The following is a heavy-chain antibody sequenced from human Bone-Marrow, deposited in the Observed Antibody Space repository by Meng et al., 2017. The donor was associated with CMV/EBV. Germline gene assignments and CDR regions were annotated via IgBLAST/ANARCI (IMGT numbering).Heavy chain of an antibody. D-gene: IGHD5-18*01. CDR2: ISSSGSTI. V-gene: IGHV3-11*04. CDR1: GFTFSDYY. Sequence: PRAAFGFTFSDYYMSWNRQAPGKGLEWVSYISSSGSTIYYADSVKGRFTISRDNAKNSLYLQMNSLRAEDTAVYYCARLTAMGRYYYGMDVWGQGTTVTVSS. J-gene: IGHJ6*02. CDR3: ARLTAMGRYYYGMDV.